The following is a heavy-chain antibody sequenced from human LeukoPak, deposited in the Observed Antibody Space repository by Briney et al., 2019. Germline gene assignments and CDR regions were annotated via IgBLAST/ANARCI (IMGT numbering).Heavy chain of an antibody. CDR1: GFAFNTYD. CDR3: ARGTVGAGVFDV. CDR2: IGTAGDT. V-gene: IGHV3-13*01. Sequence: GGSLRLSCAASGFAFNTYDMLWVRQAVGKGPECVAGIGTAGDTYYLDSVKGRFTISRENGKNSLYLQMNSLRVGDTAVYYCARGTVGAGVFDVWGQGTLVTVS. J-gene: IGHJ3*01. D-gene: IGHD1-26*01.